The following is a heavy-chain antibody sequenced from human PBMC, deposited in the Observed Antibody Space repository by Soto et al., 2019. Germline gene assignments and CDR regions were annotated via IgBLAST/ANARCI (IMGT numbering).Heavy chain of an antibody. CDR3: ARWLTVTTVYYYYYGMDV. Sequence: GSLRLSCAASGFTFSSYSMNWVRQAPGKGLEWVSSISSSSYIYYADSVKGRLTISRDNAKSSLYLQMNSLRAEDTAVHYCARWLTVTTVYYYYYGMDVWGQGTTVTVSS. D-gene: IGHD4-17*01. CDR2: ISSSSYI. V-gene: IGHV3-21*01. CDR1: GFTFSSYS. J-gene: IGHJ6*02.